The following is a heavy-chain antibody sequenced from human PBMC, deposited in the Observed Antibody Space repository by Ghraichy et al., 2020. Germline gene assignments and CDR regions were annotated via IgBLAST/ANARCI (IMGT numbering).Heavy chain of an antibody. Sequence: LSLTCAASGFTFSDYYMSWIRQAPGKGLEWVSYISSSGSTIYYADSVKGRFTISRDNAKNSLYLQMNSLRAEDTAVYYCARMTTTFDYHYYGMDVWGQGTTVTVSS. V-gene: IGHV3-11*01. CDR2: ISSSGSTI. CDR1: GFTFSDYY. D-gene: IGHD2/OR15-2a*01. CDR3: ARMTTTFDYHYYGMDV. J-gene: IGHJ6*02.